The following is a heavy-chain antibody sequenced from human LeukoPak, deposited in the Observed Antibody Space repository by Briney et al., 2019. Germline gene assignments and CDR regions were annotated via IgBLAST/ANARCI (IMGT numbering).Heavy chain of an antibody. V-gene: IGHV1-69*06. CDR1: GYTFTSYG. Sequence: ASVKVSCKASGYTFTSYGISWVRQAPGQGLEWMGGIIPIFGTANYAQKFQGRVTITADKSTSTAYMELSSLRSEDTAVYYCARTRYDILTGRTNLLDYWGQGTLVTVSS. CDR2: IIPIFGTA. J-gene: IGHJ4*02. D-gene: IGHD3-9*01. CDR3: ARTRYDILTGRTNLLDY.